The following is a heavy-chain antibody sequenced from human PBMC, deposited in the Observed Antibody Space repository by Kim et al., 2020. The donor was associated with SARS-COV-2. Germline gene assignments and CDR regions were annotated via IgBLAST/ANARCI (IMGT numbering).Heavy chain of an antibody. CDR1: GGAITTNTFY. CDR3: AKETIVVGATEGSFDT. J-gene: IGHJ4*02. CDR2: VYYTGRT. V-gene: IGHV4-39*02. D-gene: IGHD1-26*01. Sequence: SETLSLTCNVSGGAITTNTFYWAWIRQTPGKRLEWIGSVYYTGRTLYTSSLIGRVTMSIDTSENRFALTLSSVTAADTAFYYCAKETIVVGATEGSFDTWGQGILVTVSS.